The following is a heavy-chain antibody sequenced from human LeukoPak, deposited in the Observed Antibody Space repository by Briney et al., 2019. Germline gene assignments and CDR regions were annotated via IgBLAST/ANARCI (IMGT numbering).Heavy chain of an antibody. CDR3: ARDLTYYYDSSGYYFDY. V-gene: IGHV1-2*06. CDR1: GYTFTGYY. J-gene: IGHJ4*02. D-gene: IGHD3-22*01. Sequence: ASVKVSCKASGYTFTGYYMHWVRQAPGQGLEWMGRINPNSGGTNYAQKLQGRVTMTTDTSTSTAYMELRSLRSDDTAVYYCARDLTYYYDSSGYYFDYWGQGTLVTVSS. CDR2: INPNSGGT.